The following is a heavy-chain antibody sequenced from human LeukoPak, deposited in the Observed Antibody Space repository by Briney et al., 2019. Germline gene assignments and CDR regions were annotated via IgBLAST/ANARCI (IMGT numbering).Heavy chain of an antibody. Sequence: PGGSLRLSCAASGFPFSSNEMNWVRQAPGKGLEWVSYIVSSDSSIYYADSVRGRFTISRDNAKNSLYLQMNSLRAEDTAIYYCVRGGYCSGGTCYKWNAFDIWGQGTRVTVSS. J-gene: IGHJ3*02. D-gene: IGHD2-15*01. V-gene: IGHV3-48*03. CDR1: GFPFSSNE. CDR3: VRGGYCSGGTCYKWNAFDI. CDR2: IVSSDSSI.